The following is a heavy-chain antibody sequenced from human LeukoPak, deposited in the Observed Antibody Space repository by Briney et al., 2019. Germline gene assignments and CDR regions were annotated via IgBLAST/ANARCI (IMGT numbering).Heavy chain of an antibody. CDR3: ARLSRRSSTDY. CDR2: IYSGDTT. J-gene: IGHJ4*02. Sequence: GGSLRLSCAASGFSFTSYSMNWVRQAPGKGLEWVSVIYSGDTTYYADSVKGRFTISRDNPKNTVYLQMNSLRAEDTAIYYCARLSRRSSTDYWGQGTLVTVSS. V-gene: IGHV3-53*01. D-gene: IGHD6-6*01. CDR1: GFSFTSYS.